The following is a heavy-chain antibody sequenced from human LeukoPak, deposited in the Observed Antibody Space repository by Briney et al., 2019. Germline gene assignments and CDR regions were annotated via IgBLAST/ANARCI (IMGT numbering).Heavy chain of an antibody. J-gene: IGHJ3*02. CDR3: AKVVGGSYGSNAFDI. D-gene: IGHD1-26*01. V-gene: IGHV3-53*01. CDR2: IYPGGTT. CDR1: GFTVSSYY. Sequence: PGGSLRLSCAASGFTVSSYYMTWVRQAPGKGLEWVSVIYPGGTTYYADSVKGRFAISRDNSKNTLYLQMNSLRAEDTAVYYCAKVVGGSYGSNAFDIWGQGTMVTVSS.